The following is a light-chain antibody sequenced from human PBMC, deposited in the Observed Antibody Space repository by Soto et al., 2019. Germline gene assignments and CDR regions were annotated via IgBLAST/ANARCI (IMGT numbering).Light chain of an antibody. CDR3: LQALQTPPT. CDR2: LGS. CDR1: QSLLHSNGYNY. V-gene: IGKV2-28*01. J-gene: IGKJ3*01. Sequence: DFVMTQSPLSLPVTPGEPASISCRSSQSLLHSNGYNYLDWYLQKPGQSPQLLIYLGSNRSSGVPDRFSGSGSGTDFTLKISRVEAEDVGVYYCLQALQTPPTFGHGTKVDIK.